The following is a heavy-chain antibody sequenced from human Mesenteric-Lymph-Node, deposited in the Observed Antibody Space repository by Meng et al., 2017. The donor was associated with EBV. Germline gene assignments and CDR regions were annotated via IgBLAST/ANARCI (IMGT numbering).Heavy chain of an antibody. CDR1: GGSFSDYY. D-gene: IGHD3-3*01. CDR3: ARGRLYDFWSGQYYFEY. J-gene: IGHJ4*02. Sequence: QVQLQQWGAGLLKPWETLSLTCAVYGGSFSDYYWSWIRQPPGKGLEWIGEINHSGSSNYNPSLKSRVTISVDTSKNQVSLKLSSVTAADTAVYYCARGRLYDFWSGQYYFEYWGQGTLVTVS. V-gene: IGHV4-34*01. CDR2: INHSGSS.